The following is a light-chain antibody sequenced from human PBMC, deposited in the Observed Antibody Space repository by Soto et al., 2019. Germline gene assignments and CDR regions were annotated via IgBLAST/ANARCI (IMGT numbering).Light chain of an antibody. CDR1: SSDVGGYNY. J-gene: IGLJ1*01. Sequence: SVLTQPSPLSGSPGQSITISRPGTSSDVGGYNYVSWYQQHPGKAPKLMIYDVSNRPSGVSNRFSGSKSGNTASLTISGLQAEDEADYYCSSYTSSSTLLYVFGTGTKVTVL. CDR3: SSYTSSSTLLYV. CDR2: DVS. V-gene: IGLV2-14*01.